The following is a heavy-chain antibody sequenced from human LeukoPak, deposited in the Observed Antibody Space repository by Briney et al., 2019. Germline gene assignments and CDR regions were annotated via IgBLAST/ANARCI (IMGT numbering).Heavy chain of an antibody. J-gene: IGHJ4*02. D-gene: IGHD1-26*01. V-gene: IGHV5-51*01. CDR3: ARQVAATYFSDY. Sequence: GESLKISCKGSGYSFTNYWIGWARQMPGKGLEWMGIIYPDDSDTRYSPSFQGQVTISADKSTSTAYLQWSSLKASDTAMYYCARQVAATYFSDYWGQGTLVTVSS. CDR2: IYPDDSDT. CDR1: GYSFTNYW.